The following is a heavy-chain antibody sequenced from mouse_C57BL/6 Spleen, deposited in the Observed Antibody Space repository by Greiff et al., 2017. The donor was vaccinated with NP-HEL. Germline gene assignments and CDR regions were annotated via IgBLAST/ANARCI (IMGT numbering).Heavy chain of an antibody. V-gene: IGHV14-2*01. D-gene: IGHD1-1*01. J-gene: IGHJ4*01. CDR1: GFNIKDYY. CDR2: IDPEDGET. CDR3: ARYYYGSSYVGSAMDY. Sequence: EVQLQQPGTELVKPGASVKLSCTASGFNIKDYYMHWVKQRTEQGLEWIGRIDPEDGETKYAPKFQGKATITADTSSNTAYLQLSSLTSEDTAVYYCARYYYGSSYVGSAMDYWGQGTSVTVSS.